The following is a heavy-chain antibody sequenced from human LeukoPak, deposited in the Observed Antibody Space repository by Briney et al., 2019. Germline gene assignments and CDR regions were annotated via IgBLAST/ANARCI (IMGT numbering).Heavy chain of an antibody. J-gene: IGHJ4*02. CDR1: GCTVSSTY. CDR2: IYSGGTT. Sequence: PGGSLRLSCAASGCTVSSTYMSWVRQAPGKGLEWVSVIYSGGTTYYADSVKGRLTISRDNSKNTLYLQMNSLRAEDTAVYYCASGTQLWHGGYWGQGTLVTVSS. V-gene: IGHV3-66*02. D-gene: IGHD5-18*01. CDR3: ASGTQLWHGGY.